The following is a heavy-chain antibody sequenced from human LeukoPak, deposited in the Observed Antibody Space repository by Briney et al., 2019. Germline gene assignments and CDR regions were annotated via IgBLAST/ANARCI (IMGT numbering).Heavy chain of an antibody. J-gene: IGHJ4*02. D-gene: IGHD3-22*01. CDR2: IYWNDDK. Sequence: SGPTLVNPTQTLTLTCTFSEFSLSTRGVGVGWIRQPPGKALEWLSLIYWNDDKRYSPSLKTRLTISKDTSKNQVVLTVTNMDPVDTATYYCARIRYDNSGYYHPFDYWGQGTLVTVSS. V-gene: IGHV2-5*01. CDR3: ARIRYDNSGYYHPFDY. CDR1: EFSLSTRGVG.